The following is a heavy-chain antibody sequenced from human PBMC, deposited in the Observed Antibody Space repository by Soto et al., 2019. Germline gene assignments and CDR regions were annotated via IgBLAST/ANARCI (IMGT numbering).Heavy chain of an antibody. CDR3: AIHWYRDGYRVDLFDS. V-gene: IGHV5-10-1*01. J-gene: IGHJ5*01. D-gene: IGHD5-18*01. Sequence: AESLKISCKGSRSNFNSYWISWVRQMPGKGLEWMGRIDPSDSYTNYSPSFQGHVTISADKSISTAYLQWSSLKASDTAMYYCAIHWYRDGYRVDLFDSWGQGPLVTVPS. CDR1: RSNFNSYW. CDR2: IDPSDSYT.